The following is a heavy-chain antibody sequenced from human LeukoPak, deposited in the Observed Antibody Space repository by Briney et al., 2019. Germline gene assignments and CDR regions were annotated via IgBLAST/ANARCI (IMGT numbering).Heavy chain of an antibody. CDR1: GFTYSSYW. CDR3: ARGSTQYSSGWYGLDY. D-gene: IGHD6-19*01. V-gene: IGHV3-74*01. J-gene: IGHJ4*02. CDR2: VNSDGSST. Sequence: TGGSLRLSCAASGFTYSSYWMHWVRQAPGKGLVWVSRVNSDGSSTTYADSVKGRFTISRDNAKNTLYLKMNSLRAEDTAVYYCARGSTQYSSGWYGLDYWGQGTLVTVSS.